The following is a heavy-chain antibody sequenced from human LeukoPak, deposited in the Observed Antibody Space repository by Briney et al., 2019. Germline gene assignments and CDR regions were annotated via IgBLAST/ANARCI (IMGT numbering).Heavy chain of an antibody. CDR3: ARDEGYCSSTKCYLFDY. CDR1: GYTFTTYY. Sequence: ASVKLSCKASGYTFTTYYMHWVRQAPGQGLQWMGIINPSGGSTSYAQKFQGRVTMTRDTSTSTVYMEVSSLRSEDTAVYYCARDEGYCSSTKCYLFDYWGQGTLVTVSS. D-gene: IGHD2-2*01. J-gene: IGHJ4*02. V-gene: IGHV1-46*01. CDR2: INPSGGST.